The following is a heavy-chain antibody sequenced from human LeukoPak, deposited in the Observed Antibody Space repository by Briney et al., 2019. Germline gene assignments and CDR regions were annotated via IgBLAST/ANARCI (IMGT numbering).Heavy chain of an antibody. J-gene: IGHJ5*02. CDR3: ARDQLLEPGYNWFDP. Sequence: GASVKVSCKASGGTFSSYAISWVRQAPGQGLEWMGGIIPIFGTANYAQKFQGRVTITADEPTSTAYMELSSLRSEDTAVYYCARDQLLEPGYNWFDPWGQGTLVTVSS. CDR2: IIPIFGTA. D-gene: IGHD2-2*01. V-gene: IGHV1-69*13. CDR1: GGTFSSYA.